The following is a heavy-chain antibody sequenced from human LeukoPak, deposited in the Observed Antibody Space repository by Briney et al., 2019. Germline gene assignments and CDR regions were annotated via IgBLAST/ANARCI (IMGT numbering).Heavy chain of an antibody. D-gene: IGHD3-3*01. V-gene: IGHV3-30*19. Sequence: GGSLRLSCAASGFTFSSYGMHWVRQAPGKGLEWVAVISCDGSNKYYADSVKGRFTISRDNSKNTLYLQMNSLRAEDTAVYYCARESGLEDYYYMDVWGKGTTVTVSS. CDR2: ISCDGSNK. J-gene: IGHJ6*03. CDR3: ARESGLEDYYYMDV. CDR1: GFTFSSYG.